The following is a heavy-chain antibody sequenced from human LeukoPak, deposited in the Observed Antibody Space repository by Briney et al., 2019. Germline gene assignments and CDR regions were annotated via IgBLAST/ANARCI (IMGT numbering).Heavy chain of an antibody. J-gene: IGHJ4*02. CDR3: AKDLIRYYDFWSASDY. V-gene: IGHV3-23*01. CDR2: ISGSGGST. CDR1: GFTFSSYA. Sequence: GGSMRLSCAASGFTFSSYAMSWVRQAPGKGLEWVSAISGSGGSTYYADSVKGRFTISRHNSKNTLYLQMNSLRAEDTAVYYCAKDLIRYYDFWSASDYWGQGTLVTVSS. D-gene: IGHD3-3*01.